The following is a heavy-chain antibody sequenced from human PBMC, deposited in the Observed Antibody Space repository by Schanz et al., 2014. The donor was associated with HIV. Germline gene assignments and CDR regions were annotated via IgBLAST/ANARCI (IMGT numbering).Heavy chain of an antibody. V-gene: IGHV1-18*01. J-gene: IGHJ6*02. CDR1: GYTFITYV. Sequence: QVQLVQSGTEVKKPGAPVKVSCKTSGYTFITYVISWVRQAPGQGLEWLGWISGYNGNTKYAERLQGRVTVTRKTSISTAYMELSSLRSEDTAVYYCARGPVAVAYTESYGMDVWGQGTTVTVSS. CDR3: ARGPVAVAYTESYGMDV. CDR2: ISGYNGNT. D-gene: IGHD6-19*01.